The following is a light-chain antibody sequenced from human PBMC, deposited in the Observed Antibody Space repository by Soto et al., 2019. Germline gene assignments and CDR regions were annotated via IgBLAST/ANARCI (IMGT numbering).Light chain of an antibody. CDR1: QSISSW. Sequence: DLQMTQSPSTLSASVGGRVTITCRASQSISSWLAWYQQKPGKAPKLLIYKASSLESGVPSRFSGVGSATEFTLSISSLQPDDFGTYYCQQYNSYPYTFGQGTKLEIK. J-gene: IGKJ2*01. V-gene: IGKV1-5*03. CDR2: KAS. CDR3: QQYNSYPYT.